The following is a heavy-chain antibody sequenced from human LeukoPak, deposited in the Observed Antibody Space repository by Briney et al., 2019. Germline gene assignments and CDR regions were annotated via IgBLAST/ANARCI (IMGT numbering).Heavy chain of an antibody. D-gene: IGHD6-25*01. CDR3: ARIDPLGFFDQ. Sequence: PSETLSLACSASGGFNSRYYWSWVRQPPGKGLEWLGHIFYSGHTNYYAYPTSRISMSVDAYKAQIPLELASVLAADTAADYFARIDPLGFFDQWGPGILVTVSS. CDR2: IFYSGHT. CDR1: GGFNSRYY. V-gene: IGHV4-59*12. J-gene: IGHJ4*02.